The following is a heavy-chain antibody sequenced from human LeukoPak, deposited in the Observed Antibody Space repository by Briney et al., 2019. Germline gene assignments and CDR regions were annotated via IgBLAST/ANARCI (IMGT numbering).Heavy chain of an antibody. D-gene: IGHD2-2*01. CDR2: INHSGNT. CDR3: ARALVGYCSSTSCYPKDYFDY. J-gene: IGHJ4*02. V-gene: IGHV4-39*07. CDR1: GGSISTSNYY. Sequence: SETLSLTCTVSGGSISTSNYYWVWIRQPPGKGLEWIGSINHSGNTNHNPSLKSRVTISVDTSKIHFYLNLVSVTAAATAVYYCARALVGYCSSTSCYPKDYFDYWGQGTLVTVSS.